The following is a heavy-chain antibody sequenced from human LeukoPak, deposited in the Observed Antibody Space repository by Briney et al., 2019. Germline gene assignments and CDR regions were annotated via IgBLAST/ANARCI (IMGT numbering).Heavy chain of an antibody. D-gene: IGHD6-19*01. CDR2: IYYSGST. V-gene: IGHV4-39*07. J-gene: IGHJ6*04. CDR1: GGSISSSSYY. Sequence: SETLSLTCTVSGGSISSSSYYWGWIRQPPGKGLEWIGSIYYSGSTNYNPSLKSRVTISVDTSKNQFSLKLSSVTAADTAVYYCARGKQWLGTFPDFWGKGTTVTVSS. CDR3: ARGKQWLGTFPDF.